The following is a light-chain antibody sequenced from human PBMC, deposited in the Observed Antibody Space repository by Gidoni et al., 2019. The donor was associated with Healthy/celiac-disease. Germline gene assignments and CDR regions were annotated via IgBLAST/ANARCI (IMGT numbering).Light chain of an antibody. CDR2: AAS. CDR1: QSISSY. V-gene: IGKV1-39*01. CDR3: QQSYSTLMYT. Sequence: DIQMTQSPSSLSASEGDRVTITCRASQSISSYLNWYQQKPGKAPKLLIYAASSLQSGVPSRFSVSGSGTDFTLTISSLQPEDFAPYYCQQSYSTLMYTFGQGPKLEIK. J-gene: IGKJ2*01.